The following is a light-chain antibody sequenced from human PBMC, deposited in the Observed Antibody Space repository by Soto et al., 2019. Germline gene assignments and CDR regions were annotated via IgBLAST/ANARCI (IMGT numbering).Light chain of an antibody. J-gene: IGLJ1*01. CDR1: FSNIGDNA. Sequence: QSVLTQSPSLSATPGQRVNISCSGSFSNIGDNAVNWYQQLPGAAPKLLIYLNDQRPSGVPDRFSGSKSGTSAFLAISGLQSEDEADYYCAAWDDSLNALFGTGTRSPS. CDR2: LND. V-gene: IGLV1-44*01. CDR3: AAWDDSLNAL.